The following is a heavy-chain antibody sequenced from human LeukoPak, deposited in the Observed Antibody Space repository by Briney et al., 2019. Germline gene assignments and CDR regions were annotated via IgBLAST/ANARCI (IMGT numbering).Heavy chain of an antibody. CDR2: IYTSGST. Sequence: PSQTLSLTCTVSGGSISSGSYYWSWIRQPAGKGLEWIGRIYTSGSTNYNPSLKSRVTISVDTSKNQFSLKLSSVTAADTAVYYCARAQPGLDAFDIWGQGTMVTVSS. CDR1: GGSISSGSYY. J-gene: IGHJ3*02. D-gene: IGHD1-14*01. V-gene: IGHV4-61*02. CDR3: ARAQPGLDAFDI.